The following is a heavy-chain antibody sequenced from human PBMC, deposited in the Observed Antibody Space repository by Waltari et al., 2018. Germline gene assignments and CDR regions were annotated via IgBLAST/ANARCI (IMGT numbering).Heavy chain of an antibody. CDR1: GGSISSTYW. V-gene: IGHV4-4*02. CDR2: IYHTVNT. CDR3: ARGRGSNINTVRGVFDI. D-gene: IGHD3-10*01. J-gene: IGHJ3*02. Sequence: QVQLPESGPGLVKPSGTLSLPCDVSGGSISSTYWWSWVRQPPGKGLEWIGEIYHTVNTNYKPSLKRRVTISLDKSKNQFSLKLTSVTAADTAVYFCARGRGSNINTVRGVFDIWGQGTTVIVSS.